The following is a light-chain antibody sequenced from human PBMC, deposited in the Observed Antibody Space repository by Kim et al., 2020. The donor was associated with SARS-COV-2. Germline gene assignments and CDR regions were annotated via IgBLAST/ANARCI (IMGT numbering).Light chain of an antibody. J-gene: IGKJ5*01. V-gene: IGKV1-8*01. Sequence: AIRMTQSPSSFSASTGDRVTITCRASQGISSYLAWYQQKPGKAPKLLIYAASTLQSGVPSRFSGSGYGTDFTLTINCLQSADFATYYCQQYYSYPLTFGQGTRVEIK. CDR1: QGISSY. CDR2: AAS. CDR3: QQYYSYPLT.